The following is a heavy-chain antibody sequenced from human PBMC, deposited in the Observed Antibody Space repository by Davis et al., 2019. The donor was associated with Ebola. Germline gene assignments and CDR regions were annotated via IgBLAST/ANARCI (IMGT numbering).Heavy chain of an antibody. Sequence: AASVKVSCKVSGYTLTELSMHWVRQAPGKGLEWMGGFDPEDGETIYAQKFQGRVTMTEDTSTDTAYMELSSLRSEDTAVYYCATTIGPLYAVFGMDVWGKGTTVTVSS. D-gene: IGHD5/OR15-5a*01. CDR3: ATTIGPLYAVFGMDV. CDR2: FDPEDGET. CDR1: GYTLTELS. V-gene: IGHV1-24*01. J-gene: IGHJ6*04.